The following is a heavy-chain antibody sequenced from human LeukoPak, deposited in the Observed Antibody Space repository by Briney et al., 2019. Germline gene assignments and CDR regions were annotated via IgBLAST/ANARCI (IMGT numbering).Heavy chain of an antibody. D-gene: IGHD3-22*01. CDR3: ATYSSLNRREFQY. V-gene: IGHV3-15*01. CDR1: GFTFSDAW. Sequence: PGRSLRLSCAASGFTFSDAWMSWVRQAPGKGLEWVGRIKSKTDGGTTDYAAPVKGRFTISRDDSKNTLYLQMNSLKTEDTAVYYCATYSSLNRREFQYWGQGTLLTVSS. J-gene: IGHJ1*01. CDR2: IKSKTDGGTT.